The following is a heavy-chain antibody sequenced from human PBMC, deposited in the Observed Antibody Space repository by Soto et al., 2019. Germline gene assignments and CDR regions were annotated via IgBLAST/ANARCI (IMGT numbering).Heavy chain of an antibody. CDR3: AKDGAIAAADYFFDY. CDR1: GFTFSNYA. V-gene: IGHV3-30*18. D-gene: IGHD6-13*01. Sequence: QVQLVESGGGVVQPGRSLKLSCAASGFTFSNYAIHWVRQAPGKGLEWVAVIASDGKDKRYADSVKGRFTISRDNSKNTVYLHMNSLRGEDTAVYYCAKDGAIAAADYFFDYWGKGSLVTVSS. J-gene: IGHJ4*02. CDR2: IASDGKDK.